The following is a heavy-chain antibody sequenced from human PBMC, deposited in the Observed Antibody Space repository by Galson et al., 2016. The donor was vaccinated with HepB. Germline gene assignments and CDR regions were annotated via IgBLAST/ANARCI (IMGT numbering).Heavy chain of an antibody. Sequence: SLRLSCAASGVSGTYMRWVRQAPGKGLEWLSVIFPGGGAYYADSVRGRFAISRDNSKNTLYLEINSLRVEDTALYYCAKEGQTFVGVAEDWGQGTLVTVSS. V-gene: IGHV3-53*01. CDR3: AKEGQTFVGVAED. J-gene: IGHJ4*02. D-gene: IGHD3-3*01. CDR1: GVSGTY. CDR2: IFPGGGA.